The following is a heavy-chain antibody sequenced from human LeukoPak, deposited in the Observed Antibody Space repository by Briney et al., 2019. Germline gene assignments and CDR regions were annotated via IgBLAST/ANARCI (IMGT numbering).Heavy chain of an antibody. CDR2: ISGSGGST. J-gene: IGHJ4*02. V-gene: IGHV3-23*01. D-gene: IGHD5-12*01. CDR1: GFTFSSYA. Sequence: GGSLRLSCAASGFTFSSYAMSWVRQAPGKGLEWVSAISGSGGSTYYADSVKGRFTISRDNSKNTLYLQMNSLRAEDTAVYYCAKDGPGAVDIVATIELDYWGQGTLVTVSS. CDR3: AKDGPGAVDIVATIELDY.